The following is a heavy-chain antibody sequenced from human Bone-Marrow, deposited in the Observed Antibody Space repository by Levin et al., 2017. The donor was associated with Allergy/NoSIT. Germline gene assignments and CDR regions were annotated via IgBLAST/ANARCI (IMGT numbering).Heavy chain of an antibody. J-gene: IGHJ3*02. D-gene: IGHD3-9*01. V-gene: IGHV3-9*01. Sequence: PGGSLRLSCAASGFIFDDHGLHWVRQAPGKGLEWVSGITWNSGSIGYADSVKGRFTISRDNAKNSLYLQMNSLRAEDTALYYCARVGILTGYSDAFDIWGQGTMVTVSS. CDR3: ARVGILTGYSDAFDI. CDR2: ITWNSGSI. CDR1: GFIFDDHG.